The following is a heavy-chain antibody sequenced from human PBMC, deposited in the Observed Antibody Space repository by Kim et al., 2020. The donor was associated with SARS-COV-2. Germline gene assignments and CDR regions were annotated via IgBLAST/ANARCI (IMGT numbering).Heavy chain of an antibody. CDR2: IYYSGST. J-gene: IGHJ4*02. Sequence: SETLSLTCTVSGGSISSYYWSWIRQPPGKGLEWIGYIYYSGSTNYNPSLKSRVTISVDTSKNQFSLKLSSVTAADTAVYYCARALAVRGFWYFDYWGQGTLVTVSS. CDR3: ARALAVRGFWYFDY. CDR1: GGSISSYY. V-gene: IGHV4-59*01. D-gene: IGHD3-10*01.